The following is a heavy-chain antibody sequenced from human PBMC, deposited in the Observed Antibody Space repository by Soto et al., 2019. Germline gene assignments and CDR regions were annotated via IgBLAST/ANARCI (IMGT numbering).Heavy chain of an antibody. Sequence: QVQLRQWGAGLVKPSETLSLTCAVYGGSFNGYYWNWIRQPPGKGLEWIGEINHSGTTNYNPSLKSPVSRSVDTSKNQFSLGLSSVTAADTAVYYCASQRPTVTTFDYWGQGTLVTVSS. CDR1: GGSFNGYY. CDR3: ASQRPTVTTFDY. D-gene: IGHD4-17*01. V-gene: IGHV4-34*01. CDR2: INHSGTT. J-gene: IGHJ4*02.